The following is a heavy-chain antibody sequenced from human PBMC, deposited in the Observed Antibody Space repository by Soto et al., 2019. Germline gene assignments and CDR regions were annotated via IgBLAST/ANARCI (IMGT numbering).Heavy chain of an antibody. J-gene: IGHJ3*02. D-gene: IGHD2-15*01. CDR2: IDTAGDT. CDR3: ARGPPEYCSGGSCYRDGAFDI. V-gene: IGHV3-13*01. CDR1: GFSFSTSS. Sequence: PGGSLRLSCAASGFSFSTSSMAWARQPPGKGLEWVSTIDTAGDTYYPGSVKGRFTISRENAKNSLYLQMSSLRAGDTAVYYCARGPPEYCSGGSCYRDGAFDIWGQGTMVTVSS.